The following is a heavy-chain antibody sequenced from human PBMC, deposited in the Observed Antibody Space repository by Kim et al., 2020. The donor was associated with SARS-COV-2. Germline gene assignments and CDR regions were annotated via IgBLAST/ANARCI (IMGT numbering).Heavy chain of an antibody. CDR2: VYHSGST. Sequence: SETLSLTCTVSGGSISSSFNYWGWIRQPPGKGLEWIGSVYHSGSTSDSPSLKSRVTVSVDTSKNEFSLKVTSVTAADTAVYFCARLPHDSSGYVDCWGQGILVTVSS. CDR1: GGSISSSFNY. J-gene: IGHJ4*02. V-gene: IGHV4-39*01. CDR3: ARLPHDSSGYVDC. D-gene: IGHD3-22*01.